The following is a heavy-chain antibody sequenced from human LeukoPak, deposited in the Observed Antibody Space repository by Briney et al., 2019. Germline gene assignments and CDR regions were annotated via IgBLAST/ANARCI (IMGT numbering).Heavy chain of an antibody. V-gene: IGHV3-30*02. Sequence: GGSLSLSCAASGFTFSSYGMHWVRQAPGKGLEWVAFIRYDGSNKYYADSVKGRFTISRDNSKNTLYLQMNSLRAEDTAVYYCAKPPDSSGYYSDYWGQGTLVTVSS. J-gene: IGHJ4*02. CDR1: GFTFSSYG. D-gene: IGHD3-22*01. CDR3: AKPPDSSGYYSDY. CDR2: IRYDGSNK.